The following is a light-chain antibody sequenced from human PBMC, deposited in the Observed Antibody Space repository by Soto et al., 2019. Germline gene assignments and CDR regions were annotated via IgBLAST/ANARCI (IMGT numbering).Light chain of an antibody. CDR2: GAS. CDR1: QSVSSN. V-gene: IGKV3-15*01. Sequence: EIVMTQSPATLSVSPEERATLSCRASQSVSSNLAWYQQKPGQAPRLLIYGASTRATGIPARFSGSGSGTEFTLTISSLQSEDFAVYYCQQYNNGWTFGQGTKVEIK. J-gene: IGKJ1*01. CDR3: QQYNNGWT.